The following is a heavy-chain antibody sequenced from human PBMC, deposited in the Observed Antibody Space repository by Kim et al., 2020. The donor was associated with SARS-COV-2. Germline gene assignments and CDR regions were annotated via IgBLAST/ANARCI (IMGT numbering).Heavy chain of an antibody. J-gene: IGHJ4*02. D-gene: IGHD5-18*01. CDR3: AKDRGYSYATGLGY. Sequence: ADTVKGRVTISRDNSKDTLSLQMNSLRAAETAVYYCAKDRGYSYATGLGYWGQGTLVTVSS. V-gene: IGHV3-23*01.